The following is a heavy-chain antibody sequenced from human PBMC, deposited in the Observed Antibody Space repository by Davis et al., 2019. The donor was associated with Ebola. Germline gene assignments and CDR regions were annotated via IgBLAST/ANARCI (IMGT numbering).Heavy chain of an antibody. CDR2: INPITGGT. CDR3: AREGGRYYDSSGYVFDI. CDR1: VYWFPSYY. V-gene: IGHV1-46*01. D-gene: IGHD3-22*01. J-gene: IGHJ3*02. Sequence: ASVTVSRMESVYWFPSYYMHWVRPAPGQGLEWLGIINPITGGTSDAPIFQVRVNMTRDTSTSTVYMELSSLRSEDTAVYYCAREGGRYYDSSGYVFDIWGQGTMVKVSS.